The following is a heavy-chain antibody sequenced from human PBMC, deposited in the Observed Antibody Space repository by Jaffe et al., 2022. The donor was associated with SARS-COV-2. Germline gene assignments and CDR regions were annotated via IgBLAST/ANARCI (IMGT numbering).Heavy chain of an antibody. V-gene: IGHV3-33*01. CDR3: ARDDDTSGHYSFYGY. D-gene: IGHD3-22*01. J-gene: IGHJ4*02. Sequence: QVQLVESGGGVVQPGRSLRLSCAASGFTFSNYGMHWVRQAPGKGLEWVAGIWHDGSSKYYADSVKGRFTISRDNSKNMLSLQVNSLRAEDTAVYYCARDDDTSGHYSFYGYWGQGTLVTVSS. CDR2: IWHDGSSK. CDR1: GFTFSNYG.